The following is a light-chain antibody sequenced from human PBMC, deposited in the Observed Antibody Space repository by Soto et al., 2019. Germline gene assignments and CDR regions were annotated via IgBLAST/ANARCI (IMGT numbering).Light chain of an antibody. CDR2: KAS. J-gene: IGKJ1*01. Sequence: IKMTQSPSTLSVSVLDIVTITCRASQTISSWLAWYQQKPGKAPKLLIYKASTLKSGVPSRFSGSGSGTEFTLTISSLQPDDFATYYCQHYNSYSEAFGQGTKVDI. CDR1: QTISSW. V-gene: IGKV1-5*03. CDR3: QHYNSYSEA.